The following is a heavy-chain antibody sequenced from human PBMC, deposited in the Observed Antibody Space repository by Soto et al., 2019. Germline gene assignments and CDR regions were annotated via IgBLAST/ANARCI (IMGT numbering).Heavy chain of an antibody. CDR2: ISSSGSTI. Sequence: GGSLRLSCAASGFTFSDYYMSWIRQAPGKGLEWVSYISSSGSTIYYADSVKGRFTISRDNAKNSLYLQMNSLRAEDTAVYYCARAPARYCSGGSCYMLDYWGQGTLVTVSS. J-gene: IGHJ4*02. CDR1: GFTFSDYY. V-gene: IGHV3-11*01. CDR3: ARAPARYCSGGSCYMLDY. D-gene: IGHD2-15*01.